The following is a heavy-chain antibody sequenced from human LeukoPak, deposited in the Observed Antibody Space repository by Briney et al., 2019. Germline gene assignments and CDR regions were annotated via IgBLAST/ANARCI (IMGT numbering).Heavy chain of an antibody. CDR3: AKDDGRYCSSTSCYTYDY. CDR2: IXGSGGST. Sequence: WXRQXXXXXXEXXSAIXGSGGSTYYTDSVKGRFTISRDNSKNTLYLQMNSLRAEDTAVYYCAKDDGRYCSSTSCYTYDYWGQGTLVTVSS. V-gene: IGHV3-23*01. D-gene: IGHD2-2*02. J-gene: IGHJ4*02.